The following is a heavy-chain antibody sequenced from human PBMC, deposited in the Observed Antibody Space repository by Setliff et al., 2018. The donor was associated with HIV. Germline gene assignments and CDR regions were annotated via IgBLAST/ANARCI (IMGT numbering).Heavy chain of an antibody. CDR1: GASINSYY. CDR2: IFATGDT. CDR3: ARGCHPRVGAYYYGSGSPRGSYYYYYMDV. Sequence: SETLSLTCTVSGASINSYYWNWIRQPPGKGLEWIGFIFATGDTKYNPSLQSRVSMSLDTSKNLFSLKLSSVTAADTAVYYCARGCHPRVGAYYYGSGSPRGSYYYYYMDVWGQGTLVTVSS. D-gene: IGHD3-10*01. V-gene: IGHV4-4*09. J-gene: IGHJ6*03.